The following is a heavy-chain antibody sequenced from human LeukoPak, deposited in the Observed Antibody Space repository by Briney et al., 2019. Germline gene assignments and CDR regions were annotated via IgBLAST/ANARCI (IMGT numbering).Heavy chain of an antibody. J-gene: IGHJ6*02. CDR2: IYTSGST. V-gene: IGHV4-4*07. Sequence: SETLSLTCDVPGGSFSGYLWSWIRQSPGKGLEWIGRIYTSGSTNYNPSLKSRVTMSLDTSKNQFSLKLSSVTAADTAVYYCARSPLHCSKTTCYEDGLDVWGQGTTVTVSS. CDR1: GGSFSGYL. D-gene: IGHD2-2*01. CDR3: ARSPLHCSKTTCYEDGLDV.